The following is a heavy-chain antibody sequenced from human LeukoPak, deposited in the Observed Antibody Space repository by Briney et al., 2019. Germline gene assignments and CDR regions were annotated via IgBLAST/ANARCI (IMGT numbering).Heavy chain of an antibody. CDR3: ARGVQLWPYYFDH. D-gene: IGHD5-18*01. CDR1: GGSINNFY. J-gene: IGHJ4*02. V-gene: IGHV4-59*01. Sequence: SGTLSLTCTVSGGSINNFYWSWIRQPPGKGLEWIGYISYSGNTNHNPSLKSRVTISVDTSKNQFSLRVSSVTAADTAVYYCARGVQLWPYYFDHWGQGTLVTVSS. CDR2: ISYSGNT.